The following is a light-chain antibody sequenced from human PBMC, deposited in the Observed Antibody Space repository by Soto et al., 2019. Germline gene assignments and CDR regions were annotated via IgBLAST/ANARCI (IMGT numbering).Light chain of an antibody. CDR1: QSVSSY. J-gene: IGKJ5*01. V-gene: IGKV3-11*01. CDR2: DAS. Sequence: EIVLTQSPATLSVSPGERATLSCRASQSVSSYLAWYQHKPGQAPRLLIYDASNRATGIPARFSGSGSGTDFTLTISSLEPEDFAVYYCQQRSNWLHTFGQGTRLEIK. CDR3: QQRSNWLHT.